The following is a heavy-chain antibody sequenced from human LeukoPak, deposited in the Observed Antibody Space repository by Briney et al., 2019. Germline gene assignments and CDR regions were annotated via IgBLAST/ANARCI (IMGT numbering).Heavy chain of an antibody. Sequence: SETLSLTCTVSGGSISSYYWSWIRQPPGKGLEWIGYIYYSGSTNYNPSLKSRVTISVDTSKNQFSLKLSSVTAADTAVYYCARGIQLDYWGQGPLVTVSS. V-gene: IGHV4-59*01. CDR1: GGSISSYY. CDR2: IYYSGST. J-gene: IGHJ4*02. D-gene: IGHD5-18*01. CDR3: ARGIQLDY.